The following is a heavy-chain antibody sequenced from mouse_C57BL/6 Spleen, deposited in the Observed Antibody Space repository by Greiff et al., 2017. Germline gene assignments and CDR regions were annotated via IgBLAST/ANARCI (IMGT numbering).Heavy chain of an antibody. CDR2: ISSGSSTI. D-gene: IGHD2-9*01. Sequence: EVKVEESGGGLVKPGGSLKLSCAASGFTFSDYGMHWVRQAPEKGLEWVAYISSGSSTIYYADTVKGRFTISRDNAKNTLFLQLTSLRSEDTAMYYCARPYYGSLYFDYWGQGTTLTVSS. V-gene: IGHV5-17*01. CDR1: GFTFSDYG. J-gene: IGHJ2*01. CDR3: ARPYYGSLYFDY.